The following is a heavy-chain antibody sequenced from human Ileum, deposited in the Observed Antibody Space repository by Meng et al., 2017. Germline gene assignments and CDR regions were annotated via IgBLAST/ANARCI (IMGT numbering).Heavy chain of an antibody. Sequence: QVRLQQWGAGLLKPSQTLSLTCSVSGGSFSSDNYYWTWIRQTPGKGLEWIGLTYYNGSPFYNPSLRSRVTISVDTSKDQFSLKLTSVTAADTAVYYCARERRHYYGSGSFDYWGQGILVTVSS. CDR1: GGSFSSDNYY. D-gene: IGHD3-10*01. CDR3: ARERRHYYGSGSFDY. J-gene: IGHJ4*02. CDR2: TYYNGSP. V-gene: IGHV4-30-4*01.